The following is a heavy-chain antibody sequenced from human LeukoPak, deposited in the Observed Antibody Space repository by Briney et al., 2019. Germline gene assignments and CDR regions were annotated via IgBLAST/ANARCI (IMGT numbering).Heavy chain of an antibody. V-gene: IGHV5-51*01. J-gene: IGHJ3*02. D-gene: IGHD3-10*01. CDR3: AGMVRGLGSYTFDI. CDR2: IYPGDSDT. Sequence: GASLKISCQGSGYSFTSYWIGWVRQMPGKGLERMGIIYPGDSDTRYSPSFQGQVTISAAKSITTAYLQWSSLKASDTAMYYCAGMVRGLGSYTFDIWGQGTMVTVSS. CDR1: GYSFTSYW.